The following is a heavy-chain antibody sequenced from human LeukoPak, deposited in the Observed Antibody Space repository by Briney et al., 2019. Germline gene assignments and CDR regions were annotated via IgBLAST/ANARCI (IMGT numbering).Heavy chain of an antibody. CDR1: GGSISSGSYY. Sequence: PSQTLSLTCTVSGGSISSGSYYWRWIRQPAGKGLEWIGSIYHGGSTSYNPSLKSRLTISLDTSKNQFSLKLSSGTAADTAIYYCARYCTSTSCYTGGDYWGQGTLVTVSS. V-gene: IGHV4-61*02. CDR2: IYHGGST. CDR3: ARYCTSTSCYTGGDY. D-gene: IGHD2-2*02. J-gene: IGHJ4*02.